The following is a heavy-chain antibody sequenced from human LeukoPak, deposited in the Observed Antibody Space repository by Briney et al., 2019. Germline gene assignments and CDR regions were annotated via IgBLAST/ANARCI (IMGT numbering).Heavy chain of an antibody. CDR3: ARMGVSYYYDSSTYYPTAFDV. J-gene: IGHJ3*01. CDR2: IFHSGSI. D-gene: IGHD3-22*01. CDR1: GYSISSGYY. Sequence: SETLSLTCAVSGYSISSGYYWGWIRQSPGKGLEWIATIFHSGSIYYNPSLKSRVTLSVDTSKNQFSLRLNSVTAADAALYYCARMGVSYYYDSSTYYPTAFDVWGQGTTVSVSS. V-gene: IGHV4-38-2*01.